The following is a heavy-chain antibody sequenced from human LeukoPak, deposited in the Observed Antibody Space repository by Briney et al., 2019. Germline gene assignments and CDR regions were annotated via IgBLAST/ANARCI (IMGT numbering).Heavy chain of an antibody. CDR1: GFTFSSYE. CDR3: ARLLWFGESGLDY. D-gene: IGHD3-10*01. Sequence: PGGSLRLSCAASGFTFSSYEMNWVRQAPGKGLEWVSSISSSSSYIYYADSVKGRFTISRDNAKNSLYLQMNSLRAEDTAVYYCARLLWFGESGLDYWGQGTLVTVSS. CDR2: ISSSSSYI. J-gene: IGHJ4*02. V-gene: IGHV3-21*01.